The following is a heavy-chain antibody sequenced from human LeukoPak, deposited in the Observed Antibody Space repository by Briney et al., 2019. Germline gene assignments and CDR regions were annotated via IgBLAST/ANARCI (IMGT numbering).Heavy chain of an antibody. Sequence: GGSLRLSCAASGFTVSSNYMSWVRQAPGKGLEWVSVIYSGGSTYYADSVKGRFTISRDNSKNTLYLQMNSLRAKDTAVYYCARAGCSSTSCQDYYYYYMDVWGKGTTVTVSS. J-gene: IGHJ6*03. D-gene: IGHD2-2*01. CDR1: GFTVSSNY. CDR3: ARAGCSSTSCQDYYYYYMDV. CDR2: IYSGGST. V-gene: IGHV3-66*02.